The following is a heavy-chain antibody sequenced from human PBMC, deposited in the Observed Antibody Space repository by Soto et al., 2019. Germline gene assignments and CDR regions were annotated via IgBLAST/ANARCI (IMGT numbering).Heavy chain of an antibody. CDR2: ISYDGSNK. J-gene: IGHJ5*02. D-gene: IGHD6-19*01. CDR3: ARVGGSGWYIGH. CDR1: GFTFSSYA. Sequence: GGSLRLSCAASGFTFSSYAMHWVRQAPGKGLEWVAVISYDGSNKYYADSVKGRFTISRDNSKNTLYLQMNSLRAEDTAVYYCARVGGSGWYIGHWGQGTLVTVSS. V-gene: IGHV3-30-3*01.